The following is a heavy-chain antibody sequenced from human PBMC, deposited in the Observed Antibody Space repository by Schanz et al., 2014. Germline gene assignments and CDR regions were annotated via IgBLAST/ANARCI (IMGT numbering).Heavy chain of an antibody. V-gene: IGHV3-11*06. J-gene: IGHJ4*02. CDR3: AKDPSHGDYDYYFDY. D-gene: IGHD3-22*01. Sequence: GQLLESGGGLIQPGGSLRLSCAASGFTFSDYYMSWIRQAPGKGLEWVSYISGTTTYTNYADSVKGRFTISRDNAKNSLYLQMNSLRVEDTAVYYCAKDPSHGDYDYYFDYWGQGTLVTVSS. CDR1: GFTFSDYY. CDR2: ISGTTTYT.